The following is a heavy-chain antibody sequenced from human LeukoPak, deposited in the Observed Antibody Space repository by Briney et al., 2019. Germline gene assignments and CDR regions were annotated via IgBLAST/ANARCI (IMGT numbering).Heavy chain of an antibody. CDR1: GFTFSSYA. V-gene: IGHV3-23*01. CDR3: AKAEQQWLVDYYGMDV. D-gene: IGHD6-19*01. CDR2: ISGSGGST. J-gene: IGHJ6*02. Sequence: GGSLRLSCAASGFTFSSYAMSWVRQAPGKGLEWVSAISGSGGSTYYADSVKGRFTISRDNSKNTLYLQMNSRRAEDTAVYYCAKAEQQWLVDYYGMDVWGQGTTVTVSS.